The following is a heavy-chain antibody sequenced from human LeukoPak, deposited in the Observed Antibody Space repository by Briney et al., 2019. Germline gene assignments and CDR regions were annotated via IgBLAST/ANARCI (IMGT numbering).Heavy chain of an antibody. CDR3: ASRDRGYYYGMDV. V-gene: IGHV3-53*01. J-gene: IGHJ6*02. Sequence: GGSLRLSCAASGFTVSSNYMSWVHQAPGKGLEWVSIIDRGGSTYYADSVKGRFTISRDNSKSTLYLQMNSLRGEDTAVYYCASRDRGYYYGMDVWGQGTTVTVSS. CDR2: IDRGGST. D-gene: IGHD5-24*01. CDR1: GFTVSSNY.